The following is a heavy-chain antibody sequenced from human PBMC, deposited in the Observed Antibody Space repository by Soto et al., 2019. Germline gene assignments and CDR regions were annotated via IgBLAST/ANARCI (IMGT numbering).Heavy chain of an antibody. Sequence: GGSLRLSCAASGFSFSSFGMHWVRQAPGKGLEWVATISYDGSIEYYADSVKGRFTISRDNSKKTLYLQMNSLRAEDTAVYYCAKDYSTSSAYYYYYYVMDVWGQGTTVTVSS. CDR3: AKDYSTSSAYYYYYYVMDV. J-gene: IGHJ6*02. D-gene: IGHD6-6*01. V-gene: IGHV3-30*18. CDR1: GFSFSSFG. CDR2: ISYDGSIE.